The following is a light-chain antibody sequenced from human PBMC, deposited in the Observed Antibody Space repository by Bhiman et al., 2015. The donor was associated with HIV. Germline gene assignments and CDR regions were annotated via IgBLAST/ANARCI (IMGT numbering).Light chain of an antibody. CDR1: SSNIGADYD. Sequence: QSALTQPASVSGAPGQRVTISCTGSSSNIGADYDVHWYQQLPGTAPKLLIYGSTNRPSGVPDRFSGSKSGTSASLAITGLQAEDEADYYCQSYDSNLSGSLFGGGTKLTVL. V-gene: IGLV1-40*01. J-gene: IGLJ2*01. CDR2: GST. CDR3: QSYDSNLSGSL.